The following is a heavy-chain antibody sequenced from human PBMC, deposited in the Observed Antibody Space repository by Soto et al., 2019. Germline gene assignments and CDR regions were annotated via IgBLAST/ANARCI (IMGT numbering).Heavy chain of an antibody. CDR1: GFTFINYE. CDR3: ARDLRFLEWFLFDP. V-gene: IGHV3-48*03. CDR2: ISSSGSTI. Sequence: PGGSLRLSCAASGFTFINYEMNWVRQAPGKGLEWVSYISSSGSTIYYADSVKGRFTISRDNAKNSLYLQMNSLRAEDTAVYYCARDLRFLEWFLFDPWGQGTLVTVSS. J-gene: IGHJ5*02. D-gene: IGHD3-3*01.